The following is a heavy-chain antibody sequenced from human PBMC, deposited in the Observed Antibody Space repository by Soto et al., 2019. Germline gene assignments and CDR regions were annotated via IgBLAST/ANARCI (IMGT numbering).Heavy chain of an antibody. D-gene: IGHD3-10*01. Sequence: SVKVSCKASGYTFTSYDINWVRQATGQGLEWMGGMNPNIGKANYAQKFQGRVTITADESTSTAYMELISLRSEDTAVYYCARGSYDYFGSGSYYNGLDYWGQGTLVTVSS. CDR3: ARGSYDYFGSGSYYNGLDY. J-gene: IGHJ4*02. CDR2: MNPNIGKA. V-gene: IGHV1-69*13. CDR1: GYTFTSYD.